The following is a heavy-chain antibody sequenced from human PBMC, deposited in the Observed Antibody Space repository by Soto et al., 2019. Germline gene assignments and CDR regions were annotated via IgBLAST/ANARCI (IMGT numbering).Heavy chain of an antibody. J-gene: IGHJ6*03. CDR1: GFTFSSYA. Sequence: GSLRLSCAASGFTFSSYAMHWVRQAPGKGLEYVSAISSNGGSTYYANSVKGRFTISRDNSKNTLYLQMGSLRAEDMAVYYCARDGRYCSSTSCYYYYYYYMDVWGKGTTVTVSS. D-gene: IGHD2-2*01. CDR2: ISSNGGST. V-gene: IGHV3-64*01. CDR3: ARDGRYCSSTSCYYYYYYYMDV.